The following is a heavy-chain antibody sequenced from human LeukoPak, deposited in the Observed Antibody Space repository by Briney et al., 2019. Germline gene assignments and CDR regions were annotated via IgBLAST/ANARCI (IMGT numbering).Heavy chain of an antibody. CDR3: ARDSWGDGAFDI. Sequence: SETLSLTCTVSGGSISSSSYYWGWIRQPPGKGLEWIGYIYYSGNTNYNPSLKSRVTISVDRSKNQFSLKLSSVTAADTAVYYCARDSWGDGAFDIWGQGTMVTVSS. CDR1: GGSISSSSYY. D-gene: IGHD3-16*01. J-gene: IGHJ3*02. V-gene: IGHV4-61*05. CDR2: IYYSGNT.